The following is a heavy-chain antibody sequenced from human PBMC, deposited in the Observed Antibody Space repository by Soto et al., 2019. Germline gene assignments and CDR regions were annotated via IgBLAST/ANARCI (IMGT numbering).Heavy chain of an antibody. CDR3: ARGDQLRRAHYYYYYGMDV. V-gene: IGHV4-30-4*01. J-gene: IGHJ6*02. Sequence: SETLSLTCTVSGGSISSGDYYWSWIRQPPGKGLEWIGYIYYSGSTYYNPSLKSRVTISVDTSKNQFSLKLSSVTAADTAVYYCARGDQLRRAHYYYYYGMDVWGQGTTLTVSS. CDR2: IYYSGST. D-gene: IGHD1-1*01. CDR1: GGSISSGDYY.